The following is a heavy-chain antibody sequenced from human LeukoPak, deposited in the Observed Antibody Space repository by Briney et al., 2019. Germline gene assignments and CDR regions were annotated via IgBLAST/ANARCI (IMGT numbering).Heavy chain of an antibody. V-gene: IGHV3-74*01. CDR1: GFTFRSFW. J-gene: IGHJ3*02. CDR3: VRSATDAFDI. Sequence: GGSLRLSCAASGFTFRSFWMHWVRQDPGKGPVWVSHMNGDGTSISYADSVKGRFTISRDNAKNTLYLQMNRLKAEDTAVYYCVRSATDAFDIWGQGTMVTVSS. CDR2: MNGDGTSI. D-gene: IGHD3-3*01.